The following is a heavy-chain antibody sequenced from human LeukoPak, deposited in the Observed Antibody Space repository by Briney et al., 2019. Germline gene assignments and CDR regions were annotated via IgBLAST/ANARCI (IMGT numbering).Heavy chain of an antibody. CDR1: GFTVSGNY. J-gene: IGHJ4*02. V-gene: IGHV3-66*01. CDR3: ARTYNWKRGGHDVFDY. D-gene: IGHD1-20*01. Sequence: PGGSLRLSCAASGFTVSGNYMSWVRQAPGKGLEWVALILSGGSTAYSDSVKGRFTISRDNSKNTFSLQMTSLRAEDTAVYYCARTYNWKRGGHDVFDYWGQGTLVTVSS. CDR2: ILSGGST.